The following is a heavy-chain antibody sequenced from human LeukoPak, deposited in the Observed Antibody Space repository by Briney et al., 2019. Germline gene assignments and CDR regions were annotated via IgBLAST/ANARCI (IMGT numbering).Heavy chain of an antibody. J-gene: IGHJ5*02. Sequence: GESLKISCKGYGDRITSYWVAWVRQLPGKLLAWMGIIFPGDSDTRYSQSIQGQVTISVDRSISTAYLQWSSLKASDTAIYYCARRPLHSQNWLAPWGQGTLVTVSS. CDR3: ARRPLHSQNWLAP. CDR2: IFPGDSDT. V-gene: IGHV5-51*01. CDR1: GDRITSYW.